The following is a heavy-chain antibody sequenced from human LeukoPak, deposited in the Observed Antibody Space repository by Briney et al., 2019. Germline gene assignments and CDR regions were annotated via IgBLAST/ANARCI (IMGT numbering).Heavy chain of an antibody. Sequence: GGSLRLSCAASGFSFSNFWMHWGRQAPGEGLVWVSRIIPDGSETTYADSVKGRFTISRDNAKNTLYLQLSSLRAEDTAVYYCARDMWGSFDYWGQGALVTVSS. J-gene: IGHJ4*02. V-gene: IGHV3-74*01. CDR1: GFSFSNFW. D-gene: IGHD7-27*01. CDR3: ARDMWGSFDY. CDR2: IIPDGSET.